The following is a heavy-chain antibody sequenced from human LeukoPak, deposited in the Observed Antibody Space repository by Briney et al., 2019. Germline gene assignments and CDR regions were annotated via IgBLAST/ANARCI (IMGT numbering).Heavy chain of an antibody. D-gene: IGHD3-22*01. V-gene: IGHV3-7*01. CDR2: IKQDGSEK. CDR1: GFTFSSYW. CDR3: AKDVGYYDSSGYY. J-gene: IGHJ4*02. Sequence: PGGSLRLSCAASGFTFSSYWMSWVRQAPGKGLEWVANIKQDGSEKYYVDSVKGRFTISRDNSKNTLYLQMNSLRAEDTAVYYCAKDVGYYDSSGYYWGQGTLVTVSS.